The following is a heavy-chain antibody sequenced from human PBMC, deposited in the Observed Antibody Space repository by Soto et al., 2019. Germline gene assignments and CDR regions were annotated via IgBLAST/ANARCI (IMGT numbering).Heavy chain of an antibody. V-gene: IGHV1-58*02. CDR2: IVVGSGNT. D-gene: IGHD3-10*01. CDR1: GFAFTSSA. Sequence: SVKVSCKASGFAFTSSAMQWVRQARGQRLEWIGWIVVGSGNTNYAQKFQERVTITRDMSTSTAYMELTSVTAADTAVYYCARVEDLRVRGTYNWFDPWGQGTLVTVSS. J-gene: IGHJ5*02. CDR3: ARVEDLRVRGTYNWFDP.